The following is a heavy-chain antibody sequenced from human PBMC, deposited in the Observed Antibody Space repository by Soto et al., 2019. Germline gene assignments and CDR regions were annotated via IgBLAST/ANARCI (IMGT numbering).Heavy chain of an antibody. V-gene: IGHV4-59*08. Sequence: SETLSLTCTVSGGSISSYYWSWIRQPPGKGLEWIGYIYYSGSTNYNPSLKSRVTISVDTSKNQFSLKLSFVTAADTAVYYCARAAPSAMKGVVLGGGRFDPWGQGTLVTVSS. J-gene: IGHJ5*02. CDR2: IYYSGST. CDR3: ARAAPSAMKGVVLGGGRFDP. D-gene: IGHD2-2*01. CDR1: GGSISSYY.